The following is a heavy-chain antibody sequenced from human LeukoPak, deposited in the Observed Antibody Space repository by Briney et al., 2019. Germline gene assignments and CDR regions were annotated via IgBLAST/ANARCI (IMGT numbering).Heavy chain of an antibody. D-gene: IGHD4-17*01. CDR3: ARDPTTVTKGLDI. Sequence: SETLSLTCTVSGGSISSHYWSWIRQPPGKGLGWIGYISYIGSTNYNPSLKSRVTISVDTSKNQFSLKLSSVTAADAAVYFCARDPTTVTKGLDIWGQGTMVTVSS. J-gene: IGHJ3*02. CDR1: GGSISSHY. V-gene: IGHV4-59*11. CDR2: ISYIGST.